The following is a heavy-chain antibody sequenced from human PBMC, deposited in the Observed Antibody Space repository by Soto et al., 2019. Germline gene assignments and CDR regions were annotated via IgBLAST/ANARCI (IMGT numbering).Heavy chain of an antibody. Sequence: QVQLVESGGGLVKPGGSLRLSCAATGFSFSDYDMTWIRQAPGQGLEWLSYISRTDSSKYYAGSVKGRFTISVDSAKRSVYLQMNSLRAGDTAVYYCARDLYGLDVWSQGTTVIVSS. CDR1: GFSFSDYD. CDR2: ISRTDSSK. V-gene: IGHV3-11*01. J-gene: IGHJ6*02. CDR3: ARDLYGLDV.